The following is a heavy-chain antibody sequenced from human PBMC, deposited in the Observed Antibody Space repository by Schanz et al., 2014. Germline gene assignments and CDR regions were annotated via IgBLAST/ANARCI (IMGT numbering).Heavy chain of an antibody. CDR3: ARDSPYCSSISCHFDY. V-gene: IGHV3-11*06. J-gene: IGHJ4*02. D-gene: IGHD2-2*01. Sequence: VQLVESGGGLVQPGGSLRLSCAASGFTVSSNYMSWVRQAPGKGLEWVSYISSSSSDTNYADSVKGRFTISRDNAKNALYLQMNSLRAEDTAVYYCARDSPYCSSISCHFDYWGQGTLVTVSS. CDR1: GFTVSSNY. CDR2: ISSSSSDT.